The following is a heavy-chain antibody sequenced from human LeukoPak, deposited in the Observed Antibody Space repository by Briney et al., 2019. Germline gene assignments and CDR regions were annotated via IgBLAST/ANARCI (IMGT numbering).Heavy chain of an antibody. CDR2: INHSGST. CDR3: ARHMKGLMVYAFDI. V-gene: IGHV4-34*01. Sequence: SETLSLTCAVYGGSFSGYYWSWIRQPPGKGLEWIGEINHSGSTNYNPSLKSRVTISVDTSKNQFSLKLSSVTAADTAVYYCARHMKGLMVYAFDIWGQGTMVTVSS. J-gene: IGHJ3*02. CDR1: GGSFSGYY. D-gene: IGHD2-8*01.